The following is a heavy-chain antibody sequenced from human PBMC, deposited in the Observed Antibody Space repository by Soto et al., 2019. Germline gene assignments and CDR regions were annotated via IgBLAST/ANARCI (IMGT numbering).Heavy chain of an antibody. CDR1: GGSISSGGYY. Sequence: QVQLQESGPGLVKPSQTLSLTCTVSGGSISSGGYYWSWIRQHPGKGLEWIGYIYYSGSTYYNPSLKIRVTISVDTSKNQFSLKLSSVTAADTAVYYCARGGPLSLTGYYIADYWGQGTLVTVSS. CDR3: ARGGPLSLTGYYIADY. J-gene: IGHJ4*02. V-gene: IGHV4-31*03. D-gene: IGHD3-9*01. CDR2: IYYSGST.